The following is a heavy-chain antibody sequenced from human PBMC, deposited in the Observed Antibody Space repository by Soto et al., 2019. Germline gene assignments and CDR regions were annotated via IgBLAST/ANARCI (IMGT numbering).Heavy chain of an antibody. D-gene: IGHD3-16*01. CDR1: GGTFSSYA. J-gene: IGHJ6*02. V-gene: IGHV1-69*12. CDR3: ARPLGGNHYYYGMDV. CDR2: IIPIFGTA. Sequence: QVQLVQSGAEVKKPGSSVKVSCKASGGTFSSYAISWVRQAPGQGLEWMGGIIPIFGTADYEQKFQGRVTITADESTSTAYMDLRSLRSEDTAVYYCARPLGGNHYYYGMDVWGQGTTVTVSS.